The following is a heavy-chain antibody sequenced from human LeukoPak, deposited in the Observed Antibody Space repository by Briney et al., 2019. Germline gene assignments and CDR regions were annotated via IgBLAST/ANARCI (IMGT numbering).Heavy chain of an antibody. CDR1: GGSISSYY. V-gene: IGHV4-59*08. D-gene: IGHD3-10*01. Sequence: PSETLSLTCTVSGGSISSYYWSWIRQPPGKGLEGIGYIYYSGSTNYNPSLKSRVTISVDTSKNQFSLKLSSVTAADTAVYYCARHDSRPGSGPFDYWGQGTLVTVSS. CDR2: IYYSGST. CDR3: ARHDSRPGSGPFDY. J-gene: IGHJ4*02.